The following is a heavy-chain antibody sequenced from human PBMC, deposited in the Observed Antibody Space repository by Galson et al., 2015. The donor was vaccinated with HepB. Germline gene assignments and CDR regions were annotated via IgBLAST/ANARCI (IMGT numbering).Heavy chain of an antibody. Sequence: ETLSLTCTVSGGSISSYYWSWIRQPPGKGLEWIGYIYYSGSTNYNPSLKSRVTISVDTSKNQFSLKLSSVTAADTAVYYCARVAWIEWFIDYWGQGTLVTVSS. CDR1: GGSISSYY. J-gene: IGHJ4*02. V-gene: IGHV4-59*01. CDR2: IYYSGST. D-gene: IGHD5-12*01. CDR3: ARVAWIEWFIDY.